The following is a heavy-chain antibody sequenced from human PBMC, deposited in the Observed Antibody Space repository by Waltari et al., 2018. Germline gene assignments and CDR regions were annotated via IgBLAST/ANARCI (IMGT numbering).Heavy chain of an antibody. V-gene: IGHV4-39*01. D-gene: IGHD3-16*01. Sequence: QLHLQEAGPGLVKPLETLSLTCSVSGGSIISNRHYWAWIRQPPGKGLEWPETISYTETTNYTPSLRRRVTIAVDMAKNQFSLKLTSVTPADTAVYYCATYVGVSIGTAAFDVWGQGTMVTVSS. CDR3: ATYVGVSIGTAAFDV. CDR2: ISYTETT. CDR1: GGSIISNRHY. J-gene: IGHJ3*01.